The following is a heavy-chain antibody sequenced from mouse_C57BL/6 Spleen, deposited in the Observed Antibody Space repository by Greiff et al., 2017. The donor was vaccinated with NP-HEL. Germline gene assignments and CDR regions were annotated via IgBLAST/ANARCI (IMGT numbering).Heavy chain of an antibody. CDR2: ISDGGSYT. Sequence: EVQLVESGGGLVKPGGSLKLSCAASGFTFSSYAMSWVRQTPEKRLEWVATISDGGSYTYYPDNVKGRFTISRDNAKNNLYLQMSHLKSEDTAMYYCARDRRGIYYDYPLAYWGQGTLVTVSA. J-gene: IGHJ3*01. V-gene: IGHV5-4*01. CDR1: GFTFSSYA. CDR3: ARDRRGIYYDYPLAY. D-gene: IGHD2-4*01.